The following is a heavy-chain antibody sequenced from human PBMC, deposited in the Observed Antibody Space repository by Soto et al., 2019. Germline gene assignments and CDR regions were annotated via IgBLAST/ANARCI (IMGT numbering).Heavy chain of an antibody. CDR1: GGTFSSYA. V-gene: IGHV1-69*01. Sequence: KVSCKASGGTFSSYAISWVRQAPGQGLEWMGGIIPIFGTANYAQKFQGRVTITADESTSTAYMELSSLRSEDTAVYYCARGPKPYYYDSSGYYSHYWGQGTLVTVSS. CDR3: ARGPKPYYYDSSGYYSHY. J-gene: IGHJ4*02. D-gene: IGHD3-22*01. CDR2: IIPIFGTA.